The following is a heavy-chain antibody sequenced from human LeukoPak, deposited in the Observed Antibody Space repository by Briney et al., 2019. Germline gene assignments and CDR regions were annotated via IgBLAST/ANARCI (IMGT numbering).Heavy chain of an antibody. J-gene: IGHJ5*02. Sequence: GGSLRLSRAASGFTFSSYWMHWVRQAPGKGLVWVSRINSDGSSTSYADSVKGRFTISRDNAKNTLYLQMNSLRAEDTAVYYCARVPVGVGSGSYWGNWFDPWGQGTLVTVSS. CDR2: INSDGSST. CDR1: GFTFSSYW. CDR3: ARVPVGVGSGSYWGNWFDP. V-gene: IGHV3-74*01. D-gene: IGHD3-10*01.